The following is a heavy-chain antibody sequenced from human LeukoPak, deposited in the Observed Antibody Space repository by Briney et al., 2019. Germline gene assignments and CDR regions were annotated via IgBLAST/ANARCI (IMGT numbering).Heavy chain of an antibody. J-gene: IGHJ5*02. CDR2: IKYDGTET. Sequence: GGSLRLSCAASGFTFSSYWMTWVRQTPGKGLEWVANIKYDGTETYYMDSVKGRFTISRDNAKNSLYLQMNSLRAEDTAVYYCARGNVFDPWGQGTLVTVSS. CDR1: GFTFSSYW. V-gene: IGHV3-7*01. CDR3: ARGNVFDP.